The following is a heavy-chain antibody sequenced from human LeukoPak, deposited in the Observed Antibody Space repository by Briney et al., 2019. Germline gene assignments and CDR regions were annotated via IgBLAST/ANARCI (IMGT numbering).Heavy chain of an antibody. Sequence: GGSLRLSCAASGLTFSTFWMHWVRQAPGKGLVWVSRINTDGSTTNYADSVRGRFTISRDNAKNTLYLQMNSLRDEDTAVYYCVGPRKGDGGSGWAYAFDIWGQGTVVTVSS. CDR2: INTDGSTT. V-gene: IGHV3-74*01. CDR1: GLTFSTFW. J-gene: IGHJ3*02. D-gene: IGHD6-19*01. CDR3: VGPRKGDGGSGWAYAFDI.